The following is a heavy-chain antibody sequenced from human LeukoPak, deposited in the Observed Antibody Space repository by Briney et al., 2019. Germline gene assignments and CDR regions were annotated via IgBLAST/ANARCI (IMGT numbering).Heavy chain of an antibody. CDR3: AKGHSAHGTGFDC. CDR1: GLTFYTYG. Sequence: GGSLRLSCAASGLTFYTYGMSWVRQAPGKGLEWVSGISGSGDTTYYADSVKGRFTISRDNSKNTLYLQMNSLRVEDTAVYYCAKGHSAHGTGFDCWGQGTLVAVSS. V-gene: IGHV3-23*01. CDR2: ISGSGDTT. D-gene: IGHD1-14*01. J-gene: IGHJ4*02.